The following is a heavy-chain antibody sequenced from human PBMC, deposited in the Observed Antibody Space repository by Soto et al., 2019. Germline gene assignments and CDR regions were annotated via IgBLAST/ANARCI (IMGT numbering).Heavy chain of an antibody. D-gene: IGHD2-21*01. V-gene: IGHV3-33*01. CDR1: GFTFSSYG. CDR3: ARGLHSLFDY. Sequence: GGSLRLSCAGSGFTFSSYGMHWVRQAPGRGLEWVAVVWYDGNKKYYADSVKGRFTVSRDNSKNTLYVQMTSLRAEDTAVYYCARGLHSLFDYWGQGTLVTVSS. CDR2: VWYDGNKK. J-gene: IGHJ4*02.